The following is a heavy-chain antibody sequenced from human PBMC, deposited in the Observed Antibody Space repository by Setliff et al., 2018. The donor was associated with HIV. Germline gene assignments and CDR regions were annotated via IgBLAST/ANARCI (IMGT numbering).Heavy chain of an antibody. CDR1: GYTFTSYG. CDR2: ISAYNGNT. CDR3: AKGDLVVIPAAISKYYYYMDV. D-gene: IGHD2-2*01. Sequence: ASVKVSCKASGYTFTSYGISWVRQAPGQGLEWMGWISAYNGNTFYAQKFQGRVAMTSDTSTTTAYMELRSLRSDDTAMYYCAKGDLVVIPAAISKYYYYMDVWGKGTSVTVS. V-gene: IGHV1-18*01. J-gene: IGHJ6*03.